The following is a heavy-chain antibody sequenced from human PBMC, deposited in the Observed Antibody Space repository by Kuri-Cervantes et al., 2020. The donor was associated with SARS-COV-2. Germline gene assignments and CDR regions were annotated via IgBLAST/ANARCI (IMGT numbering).Heavy chain of an antibody. CDR2: IWYDGSNK. Sequence: LSLTCAASGFTFSSYSMNWVRQAPGKGLEWVAVIWYDGSNKYYADSVKGRFTISRDNSKNTLYLQMNSLRAEDTAVYYCAREGGMTTVTTHDTEIDYWGQGTLVTVSS. V-gene: IGHV3-33*08. J-gene: IGHJ4*02. CDR1: GFTFSSYS. CDR3: AREGGMTTVTTHDTEIDY. D-gene: IGHD4-17*01.